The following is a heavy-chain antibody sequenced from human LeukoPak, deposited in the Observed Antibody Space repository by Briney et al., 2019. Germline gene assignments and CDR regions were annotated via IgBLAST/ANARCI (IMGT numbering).Heavy chain of an antibody. CDR1: GFTFSSYS. CDR2: INHNGNVN. CDR3: ARGGGLDV. D-gene: IGHD3-16*01. Sequence: GGSLRLSCAASGFTFSSYSMNWARQAPGKGLEWVASINHNGNVNYYVDSVKGRFTISRDNAKNSLYLQMGNLRAEDTAVYFCARGGGLDVWGQGATVTVSS. J-gene: IGHJ6*02. V-gene: IGHV3-7*03.